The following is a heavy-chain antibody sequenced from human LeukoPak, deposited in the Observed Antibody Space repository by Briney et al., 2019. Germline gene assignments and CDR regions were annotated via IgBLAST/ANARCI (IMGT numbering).Heavy chain of an antibody. V-gene: IGHV4-59*01. J-gene: IGHJ6*02. Sequence: SETLSLTCTVSGGSMSGFFWTWIRQPPGRELEWIGSIYYSGRSTKYNPSLKGRVTISVDTSKSQFSLTLNSATAADTAVYYCARTSRHFYGSGTNLTPWPAGMDVWGQGTTVTVSS. CDR2: IYYSGRST. D-gene: IGHD3-10*01. CDR1: GGSMSGFF. CDR3: ARTSRHFYGSGTNLTPWPAGMDV.